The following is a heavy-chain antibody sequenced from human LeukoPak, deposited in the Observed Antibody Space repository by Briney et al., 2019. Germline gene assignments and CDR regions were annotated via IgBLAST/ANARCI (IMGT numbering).Heavy chain of an antibody. J-gene: IGHJ3*02. CDR3: ARDIVVVPAANRGAFDI. V-gene: IGHV1-18*01. Sequence: ASVKVSCKASGYTFTSYGISWVRQAPGQGLEWMGWISAYNGNTNYAQKLQGRVTMTTDTSTSTAYMELRSLRSDDTAVYYCARDIVVVPAANRGAFDIWGQGTMVTVSS. CDR2: ISAYNGNT. CDR1: GYTFTSYG. D-gene: IGHD2-2*01.